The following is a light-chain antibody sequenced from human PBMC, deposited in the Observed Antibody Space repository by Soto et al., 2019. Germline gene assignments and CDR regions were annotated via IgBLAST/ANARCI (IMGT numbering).Light chain of an antibody. J-gene: IGLJ1*01. CDR2: DVS. Sequence: QSVLTQPASVSGSLGESITISCTGTSSDVGAYNYDSWYQQYPGEAPKVIIYDVSHRPAGVSNRFSGPKSGNTASLTISGLQTQDEADYYCSPYTSATTYVFGTGTKVTVL. V-gene: IGLV2-14*01. CDR1: SSDVGAYNY. CDR3: SPYTSATTYV.